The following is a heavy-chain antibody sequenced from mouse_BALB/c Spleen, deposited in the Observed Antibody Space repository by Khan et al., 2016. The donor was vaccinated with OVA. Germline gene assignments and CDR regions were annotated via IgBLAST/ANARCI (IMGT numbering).Heavy chain of an antibody. CDR1: GFTFSSIG. J-gene: IGHJ2*01. D-gene: IGHD2-5*01. V-gene: IGHV5-6*01. CDR2: ISSGGSYT. Sequence: EVELVESGGDLVKPGGSLKLSCAASGFTFSSIGMSWIRQTPDKKLEWVATISSGGSYTYYPASVKGRFTISRDNVKNTLYLQMNSLKSEATAMYCCARQCSNSFFEYWGQGTTLTVSS. CDR3: ARQCSNSFFEY.